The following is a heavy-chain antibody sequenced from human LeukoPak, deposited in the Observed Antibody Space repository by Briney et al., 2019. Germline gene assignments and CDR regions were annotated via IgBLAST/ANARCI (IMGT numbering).Heavy chain of an antibody. CDR3: ARVVWSNLIDY. V-gene: IGHV3-48*04. D-gene: IGHD1-20*01. CDR2: ITYGSDTI. CDR1: GFYFGGHA. Sequence: PGGSLRLSCVASGFYFGGHAMHWLRQAPGKGLEWVAYITYGSDTIFYADSVKGRFTVSRDNAKNSLYLQMDSLRAEDTAVYYCARVVWSNLIDYWGQGTLVTVSS. J-gene: IGHJ4*02.